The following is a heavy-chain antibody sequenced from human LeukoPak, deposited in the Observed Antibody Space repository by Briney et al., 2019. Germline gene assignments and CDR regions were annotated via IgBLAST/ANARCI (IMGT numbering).Heavy chain of an antibody. J-gene: IGHJ3*02. Sequence: SETLSLTCAVSDVSISPYYWSWIRQPPGKGLEWIGNVYYSGSTNYNPSLKSRVTISVETSNNQFSLKLASVTVADTAVYYCACLTTADAFDIWGQGTMVTVSS. CDR1: DVSISPYY. V-gene: IGHV4-59*03. D-gene: IGHD3-22*01. CDR3: ACLTTADAFDI. CDR2: VYYSGST.